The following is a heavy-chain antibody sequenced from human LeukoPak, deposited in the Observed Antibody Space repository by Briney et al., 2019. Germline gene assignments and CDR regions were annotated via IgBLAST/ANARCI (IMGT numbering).Heavy chain of an antibody. J-gene: IGHJ3*02. Sequence: GESLRLSCAASGFTFSDYYMSWIRQAPGKGLEWLSYISGSDNSVYYADSVKGRFTISRDNAKNSLYLQMNSLRAEDTAVYYCARTLWPYDAFDIWGQGTMVTVSS. CDR3: ARTLWPYDAFDI. D-gene: IGHD2-21*01. CDR2: ISGSDNSV. V-gene: IGHV3-11*04. CDR1: GFTFSDYY.